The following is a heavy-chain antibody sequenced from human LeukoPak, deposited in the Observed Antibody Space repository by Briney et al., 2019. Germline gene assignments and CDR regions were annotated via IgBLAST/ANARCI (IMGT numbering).Heavy chain of an antibody. J-gene: IGHJ4*02. D-gene: IGHD6-13*01. CDR3: ARLRYGGGIGDY. V-gene: IGHV4-61*02. CDR1: GGSISSGSYY. CDR2: IYTSGST. Sequence: PSETLSLTCTVSGGSISSGSYYWSWIRQPAGKGLEWIGRIYTSGSTNYNPSLKSRVTISVDTSKNQFSLKLSSVTAADTAVYYCARLRYGGGIGDYWGQGTLVTVSS.